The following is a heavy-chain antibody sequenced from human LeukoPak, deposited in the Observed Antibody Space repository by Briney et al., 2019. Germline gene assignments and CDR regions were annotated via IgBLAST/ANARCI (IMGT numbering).Heavy chain of an antibody. J-gene: IGHJ4*02. CDR2: IFDSGTTNYNPST. CDR1: GGSIISYF. D-gene: IGHD5-12*01. CDR3: ARGGVTTIAQYDY. Sequence: SETLSLTCTVSGGSIISYFWSWIRQPPGKGPEWIGYIFDSGTTNYNPSTNYNPSLKSRATVSLDTSKNPFSLKRSSLSAADTGVYFCARGGVTTIAQYDYWGQGILVTVSS. V-gene: IGHV4-59*01.